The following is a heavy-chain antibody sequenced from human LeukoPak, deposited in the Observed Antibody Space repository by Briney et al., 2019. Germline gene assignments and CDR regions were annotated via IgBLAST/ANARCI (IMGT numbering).Heavy chain of an antibody. CDR1: GGTFSSYA. Sequence: ASVKVSCKASGGTFSSYAISWVRQAPGQGLEWMGRIIPILGIANYAQKFQGRVTITADKSTSTAYMELSSLRSEDTAVCYCARGSGNNDYWGQGTLVTVSS. V-gene: IGHV1-69*04. CDR3: ARGSGNNDY. D-gene: IGHD3-10*01. CDR2: IIPILGIA. J-gene: IGHJ4*02.